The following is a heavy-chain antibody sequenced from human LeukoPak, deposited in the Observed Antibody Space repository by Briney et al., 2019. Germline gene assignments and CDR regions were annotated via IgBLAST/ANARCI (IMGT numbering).Heavy chain of an antibody. D-gene: IGHD3-3*01. CDR3: ARGGGPYLEWLLYRLRWFDP. CDR2: MNPNSGNT. V-gene: IGHV1-8*01. Sequence: ASVKVSCKASGYTFTSYDINWVRQATGQGLEWMGWMNPNSGNTGYAQKFQGRVTMTRNTSISTAYVELSSLRSEDAAVYYCARGGGPYLEWLLYRLRWFDPWGQGTLVTVSS. J-gene: IGHJ5*02. CDR1: GYTFTSYD.